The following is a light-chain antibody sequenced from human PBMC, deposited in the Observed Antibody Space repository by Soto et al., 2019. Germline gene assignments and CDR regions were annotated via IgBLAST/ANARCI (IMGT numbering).Light chain of an antibody. CDR1: QSVSSY. J-gene: IGKJ1*01. CDR2: GAS. Sequence: EIVMTQSPGTLSLSPGERATLSCRASQSVSSYYLAWYQQKPGQAPRLLIYGASTRATGTPARFGGSGFGTEFTLNISSLQSEDFAVYYCQQYNNWPWTFGQGTKVDI. CDR3: QQYNNWPWT. V-gene: IGKV3D-15*01.